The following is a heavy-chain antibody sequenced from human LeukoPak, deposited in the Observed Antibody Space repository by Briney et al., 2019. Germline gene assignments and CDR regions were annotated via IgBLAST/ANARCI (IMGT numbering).Heavy chain of an antibody. CDR3: ARDGSRGNLVTAPDY. CDR2: IRYDGSNK. V-gene: IGHV3-30*02. CDR1: GFTFSSYE. D-gene: IGHD2-21*02. J-gene: IGHJ4*02. Sequence: GGSLRLSCAASGFTFSSYEMNWVRQAPGKGLEWVAFIRYDGSNKYYADSVKGRFTISRDNSKNTMYLQMNSLRAEDTAVYYCARDGSRGNLVTAPDYWGQGTLVTVSS.